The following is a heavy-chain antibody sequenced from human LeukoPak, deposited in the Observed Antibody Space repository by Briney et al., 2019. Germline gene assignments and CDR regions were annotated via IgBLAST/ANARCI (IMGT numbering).Heavy chain of an antibody. D-gene: IGHD3-10*01. CDR3: ARDRGLYGGFDY. V-gene: IGHV4-61*02. J-gene: IGHJ4*02. Sequence: KTSETLSLTCIVSGGSISSGSYYWSWIRQPAGKGLEWIGRMYTSGSTNYNPSLKSRVTISVDTSKNQFSLKLSSVTAADTAVYYCARDRGLYGGFDYWGQGTLVTVSS. CDR1: GGSISSGSYY. CDR2: MYTSGST.